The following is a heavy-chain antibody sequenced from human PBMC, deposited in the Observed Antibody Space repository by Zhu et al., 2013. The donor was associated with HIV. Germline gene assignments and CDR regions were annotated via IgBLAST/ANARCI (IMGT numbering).Heavy chain of an antibody. J-gene: IGHJ3*02. V-gene: IGHV1-69*12. D-gene: IGHD6-6*01. Sequence: QVQLVQSGAEVKKPGSSVKVSCKASGGTFSSYAIFGTANYAQKFQGRVTITADESTSTAYMELSSLRSEDTAVYYCARTPVSIAGGAFDIWGQGTMVTVSS. CDR1: GGTFSSYA. CDR2: FGTA. CDR3: ARTPVSIAGGAFDI.